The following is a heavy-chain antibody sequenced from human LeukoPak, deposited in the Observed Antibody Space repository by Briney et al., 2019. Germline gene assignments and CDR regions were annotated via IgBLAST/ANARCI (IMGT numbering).Heavy chain of an antibody. Sequence: GGSLRLSCAASGFTFDDYAMHWVRQAPGKGLEWVSGISWNSGSIGYADSVKGRFTISRDNAKDSLYLQMNSLRAEDTALYYCAKSESGPYYYYSMDVWGQGTTVTVSS. CDR1: GFTFDDYA. J-gene: IGHJ6*02. D-gene: IGHD3-10*01. V-gene: IGHV3-9*01. CDR2: ISWNSGSI. CDR3: AKSESGPYYYYSMDV.